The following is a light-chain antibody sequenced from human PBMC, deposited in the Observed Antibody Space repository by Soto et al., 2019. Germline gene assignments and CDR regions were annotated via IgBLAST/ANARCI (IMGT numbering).Light chain of an antibody. Sequence: DIVLTQSPATLSLSPGDSATLSCRASQSVSSFLAWYQQKTGQAPRIVIYDESNRATGIPHRLSGSGSGTDLNLTISRLEPEDFAVYYCQKRSSWPGTCGQGTKVDIK. CDR3: QKRSSWPGT. CDR2: DES. J-gene: IGKJ1*01. CDR1: QSVSSF. V-gene: IGKV3-11*01.